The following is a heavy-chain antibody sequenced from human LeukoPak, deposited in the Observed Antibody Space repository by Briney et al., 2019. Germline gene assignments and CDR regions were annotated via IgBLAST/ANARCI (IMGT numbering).Heavy chain of an antibody. J-gene: IGHJ4*02. Sequence: GGSLRLSCAASGFTFSSYAMSWVRQAPGKGLEWVSGISWNSGTIGHADSVKGRFTISRDNAKDSLYLQMNSLRTDDTALYYCARGLEKGYSYGIDYWGQGTLVTVSS. CDR2: ISWNSGTI. D-gene: IGHD5-18*01. CDR1: GFTFSSYA. V-gene: IGHV3-9*01. CDR3: ARGLEKGYSYGIDY.